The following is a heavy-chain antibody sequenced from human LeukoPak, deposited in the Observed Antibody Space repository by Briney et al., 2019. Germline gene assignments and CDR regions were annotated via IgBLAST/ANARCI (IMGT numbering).Heavy chain of an antibody. J-gene: IGHJ4*02. CDR2: IFSGGGT. CDR3: AKVEWKPFNFDY. CDR1: GVTVSSTD. D-gene: IGHD1-1*01. V-gene: IGHV3-53*01. Sequence: GGSLRLSCAVSGVTVSSTDMSWVRQAPGKGLEWVSVIFSGGGTYYTGSVKGRFTISRDNSKNTLYLQMNSLRAEDTAVYYCAKVEWKPFNFDYWGQGTLVTVSS.